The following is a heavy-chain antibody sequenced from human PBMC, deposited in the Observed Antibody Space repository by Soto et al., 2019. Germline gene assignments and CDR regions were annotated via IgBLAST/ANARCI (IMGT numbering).Heavy chain of an antibody. CDR2: IYYSGST. D-gene: IGHD4-4*01. V-gene: IGHV4-39*01. J-gene: IGHJ4*02. CDR1: GGSISSSSYY. Sequence: SETLSLTCTVSGGSISSSSYYWGWIRQPPGKGLEWIGSIYYSGSTYYNPSLKSRVTISVDTSKNQFSLKLSSVTAADTAVYYCARHKGTTVTPLPLDYWGQGTLVTVSS. CDR3: ARHKGTTVTPLPLDY.